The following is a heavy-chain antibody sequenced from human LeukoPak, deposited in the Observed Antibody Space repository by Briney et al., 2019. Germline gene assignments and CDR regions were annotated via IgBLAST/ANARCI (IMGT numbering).Heavy chain of an antibody. J-gene: IGHJ5*02. CDR2: INPNSGGT. D-gene: IGHD3-22*01. Sequence: GASVKVSCKASGYTFTGYYMHWVRQAPGRGLEWMGWINPNSGGTNYAQKFQGRVTMTRDTSISTAYMELSRLRSDDTAVYYCARDSPYYDSSGLNWFDPWGQGTLVTVSS. V-gene: IGHV1-2*02. CDR3: ARDSPYYDSSGLNWFDP. CDR1: GYTFTGYY.